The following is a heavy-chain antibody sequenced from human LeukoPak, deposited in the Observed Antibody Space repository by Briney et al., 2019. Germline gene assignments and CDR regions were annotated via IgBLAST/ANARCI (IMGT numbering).Heavy chain of an antibody. CDR3: ARFPTEISSSQSGFDY. V-gene: IGHV4-34*01. Sequence: SETLSLTCAVYGGSFSGYYWSWIRQPPGKGLEWIGEINHSGSTNYNPSLKSRVTISVDPSKNPLSLKLSSVTAADTAVYYCARFPTEISSSQSGFDYWGQGTLVTVSS. CDR1: GGSFSGYY. CDR2: INHSGST. J-gene: IGHJ4*02. D-gene: IGHD6-13*01.